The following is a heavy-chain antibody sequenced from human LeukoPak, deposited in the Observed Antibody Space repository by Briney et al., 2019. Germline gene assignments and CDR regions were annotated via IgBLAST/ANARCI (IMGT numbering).Heavy chain of an antibody. CDR2: ISAYNGNT. D-gene: IGHD3-22*01. V-gene: IGHV1-18*01. J-gene: IGHJ3*02. CDR1: GYTFTSYG. Sequence: ASVKVSCKASGYTFTSYGISWVRQAPGQGLEWMGWISAYNGNTKYAQKFQGRVTMTTDISMTTATSTSTAYMELRSLRSDDTAVYYCARVYKYYYDRSDPDAFDIWGQGTVVTVSS. CDR3: ARVYKYYYDRSDPDAFDI.